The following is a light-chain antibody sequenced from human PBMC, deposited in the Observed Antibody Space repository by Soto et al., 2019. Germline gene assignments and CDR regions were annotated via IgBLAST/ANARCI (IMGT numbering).Light chain of an antibody. J-gene: IGLJ1*01. V-gene: IGLV2-8*01. CDR1: KNDIGVYDF. CDR2: EVV. CDR3: KSYAGSNTYV. Sequence: QSVLTQPPSASGSPGQSVTISCTGTKNDIGVYDFVAWYQHHAGKAPRLIIYEVVQRPSGVPDRFSGSKSGNTASLTVSGLQAADEADYFCKSYAGSNTYVFGSGTRSPS.